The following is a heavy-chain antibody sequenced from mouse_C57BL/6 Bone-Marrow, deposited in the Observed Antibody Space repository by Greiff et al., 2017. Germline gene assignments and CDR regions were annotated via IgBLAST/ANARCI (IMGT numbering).Heavy chain of an antibody. D-gene: IGHD1-1*01. V-gene: IGHV1-63*01. J-gene: IGHJ4*01. CDR1: GYTFTNYW. Sequence: QVQLQQSGAELVRPGTSVKMSCKASGYTFTNYWIGWAKQRPGHGLEGLGDIYPGGGSNNSNEKFKGKATLTADKSSSTAYMQVSSLTSEDSAIYYCARRGLLEYAMDYWGQGTSGTVSS. CDR2: IYPGGGSN. CDR3: ARRGLLEYAMDY.